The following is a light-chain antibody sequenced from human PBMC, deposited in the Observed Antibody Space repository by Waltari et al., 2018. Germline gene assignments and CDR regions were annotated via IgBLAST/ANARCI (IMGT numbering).Light chain of an antibody. CDR1: QSISSY. V-gene: IGKV1-39*01. CDR2: AAS. Sequence: DIEMTQSPPSLSASLGDRVTITCRASQSISSYLNWFQQRPGKAPKLLIYAASSLQSGVPSRFSGSGVGTDFTLTIDSLQPEDFGTYYCQQTYGPPRTFGQGTKVEI. J-gene: IGKJ2*01. CDR3: QQTYGPPRT.